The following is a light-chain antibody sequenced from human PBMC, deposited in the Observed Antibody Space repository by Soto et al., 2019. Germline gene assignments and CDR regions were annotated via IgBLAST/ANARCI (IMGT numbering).Light chain of an antibody. CDR1: QSVSSN. CDR3: QQYNNWPLTWT. J-gene: IGKJ1*01. CDR2: GAS. V-gene: IGKV3-15*01. Sequence: EIVMTQSPATLSVSPGERATLSFRTSQSVSSNLAWYQQKPGQAPRLLIYGASTRATGIPARFSGSGSGTEFTLTISSLQSEDFAVYYCQQYNNWPLTWTFGQGTKVDIK.